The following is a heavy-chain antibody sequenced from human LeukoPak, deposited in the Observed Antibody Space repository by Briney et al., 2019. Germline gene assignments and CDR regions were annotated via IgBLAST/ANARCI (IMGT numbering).Heavy chain of an antibody. D-gene: IGHD2-2*01. J-gene: IGHJ4*02. Sequence: PSETLSLTCAVYGGSFSGYYWSWIRQPPGKGLEWIGEINHSGSANYNPSLKSRVTISVDTSKNQFSLKLSSVTVADTAVYYCARRPVYCSSTSCAPRAFDYWGQGTLVTVSS. CDR1: GGSFSGYY. CDR2: INHSGSA. CDR3: ARRPVYCSSTSCAPRAFDY. V-gene: IGHV4-34*01.